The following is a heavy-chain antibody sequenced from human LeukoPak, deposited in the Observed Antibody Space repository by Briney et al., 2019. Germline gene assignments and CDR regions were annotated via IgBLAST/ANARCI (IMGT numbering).Heavy chain of an antibody. D-gene: IGHD2-2*01. CDR3: ARQFATASADTRGYFDF. Sequence: SETLSLTCSVSGASISSSNDYWGWIRQAPGEGLEWIGSITYDGSAHYNPSLMSRATILVDTSKNQFSLKLSSVTAADAAMYYCARQFATASADTRGYFDFWGQGTVVTVSS. CDR1: GASISSSNDY. V-gene: IGHV4-39*01. CDR2: ITYDGSA. J-gene: IGHJ4*02.